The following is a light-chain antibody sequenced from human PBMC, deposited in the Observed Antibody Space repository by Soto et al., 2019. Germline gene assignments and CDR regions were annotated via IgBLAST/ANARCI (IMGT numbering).Light chain of an antibody. CDR1: QSFSSSY. CDR3: QQCDNWPRT. CDR2: GAS. Sequence: EIVLTQSPGTLSLSSGERATLSCRASQSFSSSYLAWYHQKPSQAPRLLIHGASTRATDIPARFSGSGSGTEFTLTISSLQSEDFAVYYCQQCDNWPRTFGQGTKVDIK. V-gene: IGKV3-15*01. J-gene: IGKJ1*01.